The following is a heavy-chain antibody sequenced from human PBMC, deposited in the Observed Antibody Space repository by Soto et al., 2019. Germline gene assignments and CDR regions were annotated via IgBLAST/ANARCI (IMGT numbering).Heavy chain of an antibody. CDR2: INPNSGGT. Sequence: QVQLVQSGAEVKKPGASVKVSCKASGYTFTGYYMHWVRQAPGQGLEWMGWINPNSGGTNYAQKFQGWVTMTRDTSISTAYMELSRLRSDDTAVYYCAASYGSGSYPETPGYYYGMDVWGQGTTVTVSS. J-gene: IGHJ6*02. CDR1: GYTFTGYY. CDR3: AASYGSGSYPETPGYYYGMDV. D-gene: IGHD3-10*01. V-gene: IGHV1-2*04.